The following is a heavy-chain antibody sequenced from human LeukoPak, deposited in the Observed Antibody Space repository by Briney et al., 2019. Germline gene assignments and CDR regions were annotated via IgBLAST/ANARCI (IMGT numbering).Heavy chain of an antibody. Sequence: SQTLSLTCAISGDSVSSNSAAWNCIRLSQSRGVEWLGRTYYRSKWYNDYAVSVKSRITINPDTSKNQFSLQLNSVTPEDTAVYYCARFLSSWSCFDYWGQGTLVTVSS. V-gene: IGHV6-1*01. D-gene: IGHD6-13*01. CDR1: GDSVSSNSAA. CDR3: ARFLSSWSCFDY. J-gene: IGHJ4*02. CDR2: TYYRSKWYN.